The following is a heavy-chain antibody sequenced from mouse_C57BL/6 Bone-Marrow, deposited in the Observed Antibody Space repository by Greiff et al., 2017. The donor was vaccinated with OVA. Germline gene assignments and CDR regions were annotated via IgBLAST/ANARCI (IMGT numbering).Heavy chain of an antibody. CDR3: ARNYYGSRFLFDY. CDR2: IDPSDSYT. J-gene: IGHJ2*01. V-gene: IGHV1-50*01. CDR1: GYTFTSYW. D-gene: IGHD1-1*01. Sequence: QVQLQQPGAELVKPGASVKLSCKASGYTFTSYWMQWGKQRPGQGLEWIGEIDPSDSYTNYNQKFKGKATLTVDTSSSTAYMQLSSLTSEDSAVYYCARNYYGSRFLFDYWGQGTTLTVSS.